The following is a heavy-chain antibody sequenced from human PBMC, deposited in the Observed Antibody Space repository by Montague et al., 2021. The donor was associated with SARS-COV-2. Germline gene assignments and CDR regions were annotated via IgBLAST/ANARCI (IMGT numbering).Heavy chain of an antibody. Sequence: SETLSLTCTVPGDSVSRSYWNWIRQSPGKGLEWIGNIYYYGSVNYNPSLKSRLSISLDTSKNQLSLTLTSVTAADTATYYCARQITMVREPFDSWGQGTLVLVSS. CDR2: IYYYGSV. CDR1: GDSVSRSY. CDR3: ARQITMVREPFDS. V-gene: IGHV4-59*08. D-gene: IGHD3-10*01. J-gene: IGHJ4*02.